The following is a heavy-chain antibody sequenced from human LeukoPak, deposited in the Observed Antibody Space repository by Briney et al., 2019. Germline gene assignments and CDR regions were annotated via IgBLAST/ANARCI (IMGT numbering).Heavy chain of an antibody. Sequence: GGSLRLSCAASGFTFSTYAMSWVSQAPGKGLEWLSTIGGGGRDTFYADSVKGRFTVSRDNSKNTLYLQMSSLRAEDTAVYFCAKNRGANYYNYYMYVWGKGTTVTVSS. CDR1: GFTFSTYA. CDR3: AKNRGANYYNYYMYV. V-gene: IGHV3-23*01. D-gene: IGHD4/OR15-4a*01. J-gene: IGHJ6*03. CDR2: IGGGGRDT.